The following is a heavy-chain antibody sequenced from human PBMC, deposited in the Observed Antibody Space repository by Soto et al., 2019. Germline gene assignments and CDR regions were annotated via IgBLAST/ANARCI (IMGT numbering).Heavy chain of an antibody. CDR1: GFTFSTYS. D-gene: IGHD2-21*02. CDR2: IGTRSDI. V-gene: IGHV3-21*01. CDR3: AREETAWPLAYGLDV. Sequence: LRLSCVASGFTFSTYSMNWVRQAPGKGLEWVSTIGTRSDIYYAESVKGRFTISRDNAKNSLSLQMNSLRVEDTAVYYCAREETAWPLAYGLDVWGQGTAVTVSS. J-gene: IGHJ6*02.